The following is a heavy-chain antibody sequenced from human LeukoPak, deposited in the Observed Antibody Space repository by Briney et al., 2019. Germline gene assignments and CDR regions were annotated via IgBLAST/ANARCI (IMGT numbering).Heavy chain of an antibody. CDR3: AELGITMIGGV. CDR1: GFSFSSSW. J-gene: IGHJ6*04. CDR2: INDDETST. V-gene: IGHV3-74*01. D-gene: IGHD3-10*02. Sequence: GGSLRLSCAASGFSFSSSWMHWVRQVPGKGLEWVSRINDDETSTTYAESVKGRFTTSRDNAKNTLFLQMNSLRAEATAVYYCAELGITMIGGVWGKGTTVTISS.